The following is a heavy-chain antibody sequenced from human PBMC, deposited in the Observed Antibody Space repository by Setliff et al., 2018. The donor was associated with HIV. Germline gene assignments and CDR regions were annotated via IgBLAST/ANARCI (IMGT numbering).Heavy chain of an antibody. Sequence: GGSLRLSCAASGFSFSDFYMSWIRQAPGKGLEWIAYISPSGKTIEYGGSVKGRFTISRDNAKNSVFLQMDSLRDDDTALYYCARDSRVGITQGYDYWGQGTLVTVSS. D-gene: IGHD1-20*01. CDR3: ARDSRVGITQGYDY. CDR2: ISPSGKTI. J-gene: IGHJ4*02. CDR1: GFSFSDFY. V-gene: IGHV3-11*01.